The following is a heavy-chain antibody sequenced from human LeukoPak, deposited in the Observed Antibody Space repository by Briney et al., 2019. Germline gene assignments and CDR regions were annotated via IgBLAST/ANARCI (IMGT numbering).Heavy chain of an antibody. CDR1: GGSISSYY. V-gene: IGHV4-4*07. D-gene: IGHD3-22*01. J-gene: IGHJ4*02. Sequence: SETLSLTCTVSGGSISSYYWSWIRQPAGKGLEWIGRIYTSGSTNYNPSLKSRVTMSVDTSKNQFSLKLSSVTAADTAVYYCARGGYYYDSSGPYYFDYWGQGTLVTVSS. CDR2: IYTSGST. CDR3: ARGGYYYDSSGPYYFDY.